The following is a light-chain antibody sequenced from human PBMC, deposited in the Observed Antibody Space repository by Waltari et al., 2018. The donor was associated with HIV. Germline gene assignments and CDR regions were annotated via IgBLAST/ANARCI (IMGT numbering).Light chain of an antibody. CDR1: SSDVGSYNL. CDR2: EVF. J-gene: IGLJ2*01. CDR3: CSYAGSRIP. Sequence: QSALTQPASVSGSFGQSITISCTGSSSDVGSYNLFSWYQHHPGKAPKLILYEVFKRPSGVSNRFSGSKSGNTASLTVSGLQAEDEGHYYCCSYAGSRIPFGGGTKLTVL. V-gene: IGLV2-23*02.